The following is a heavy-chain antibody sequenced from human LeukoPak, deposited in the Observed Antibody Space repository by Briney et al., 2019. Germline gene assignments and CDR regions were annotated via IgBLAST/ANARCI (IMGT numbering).Heavy chain of an antibody. V-gene: IGHV4-39*01. J-gene: IGHJ4*02. Sequence: SETLSLTCTVSGGSISSSSYYWGWIRQPPGKGLEWIGSIYYSGSTYYNPSLKSRVTISVDTSKNQFSLKLSSVTAADTAVYYCARHYQSIFGVVIDPFDYWGQGTLVTVSS. CDR1: GGSISSSSYY. CDR2: IYYSGST. CDR3: ARHYQSIFGVVIDPFDY. D-gene: IGHD3-3*01.